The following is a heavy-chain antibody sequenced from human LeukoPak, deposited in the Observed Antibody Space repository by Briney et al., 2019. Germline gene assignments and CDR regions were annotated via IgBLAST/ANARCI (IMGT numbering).Heavy chain of an antibody. V-gene: IGHV4-61*02. Sequence: SQTLSLTCTVSGGSISSGSYYWSWIRQPAGKGLEWIGRIYTSGSTNYNPSLKSRVTISVDTSKNQSSLKLSSVTAADTAVYYCARVTPSITIFGVVISYYFDYWGQGTLVTVSS. CDR3: ARVTPSITIFGVVISYYFDY. CDR1: GGSISSGSYY. J-gene: IGHJ4*02. CDR2: IYTSGST. D-gene: IGHD3-3*01.